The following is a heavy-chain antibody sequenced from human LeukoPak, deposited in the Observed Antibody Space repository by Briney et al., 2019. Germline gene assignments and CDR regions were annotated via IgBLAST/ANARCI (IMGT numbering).Heavy chain of an antibody. CDR1: GYTFTSYD. Sequence: ASVKVSCKASGYTFTSYDSNWVRQATGQGPDSMRWMNPNSGNTGYAQKFQGRVTMTRNTSISTAYMELSSLRSEDTAVYYCARGNIAAAGTYDYWGQGTLVTVSS. J-gene: IGHJ4*02. CDR3: ARGNIAAAGTYDY. V-gene: IGHV1-8*01. D-gene: IGHD6-13*01. CDR2: MNPNSGNT.